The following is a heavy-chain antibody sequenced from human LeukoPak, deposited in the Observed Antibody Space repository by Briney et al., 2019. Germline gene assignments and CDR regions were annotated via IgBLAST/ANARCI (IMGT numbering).Heavy chain of an antibody. J-gene: IGHJ4*02. V-gene: IGHV3-30*18. D-gene: IGHD6-13*01. CDR1: GFTFSSYG. CDR3: AKDRIAAAGYYFDY. Sequence: GGSLRLSCAASGFTFSSYGMHWVRQAPGKGLEWVAVISYDGSNKYYADSVKGRFTISRDNSKNTLYLQMNSLRAEDTAVYYCAKDRIAAAGYYFDYWGQGTLITVSS. CDR2: ISYDGSNK.